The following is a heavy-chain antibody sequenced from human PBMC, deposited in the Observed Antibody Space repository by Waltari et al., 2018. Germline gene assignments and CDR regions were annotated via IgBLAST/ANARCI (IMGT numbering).Heavy chain of an antibody. CDR1: GGTFSSYA. Sequence: QVQLVQSGAAVKKPGSSVKVSCTASGGTFSSYAISWVRQAPGQGLEWMGGIIPIFGTANYAQKFQGRVTITADESTSTAYMELSSLRSEDTAVYYCARDGGVGATYYYYYMDVWGKGTTVTVSS. CDR3: ARDGGVGATYYYYYMDV. J-gene: IGHJ6*03. CDR2: IIPIFGTA. D-gene: IGHD1-26*01. V-gene: IGHV1-69*01.